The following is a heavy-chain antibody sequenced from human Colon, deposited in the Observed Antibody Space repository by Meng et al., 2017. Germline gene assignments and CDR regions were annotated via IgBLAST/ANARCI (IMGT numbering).Heavy chain of an antibody. J-gene: IGHJ5*02. Sequence: QVQLQESGPGLVKPSQTLSLTCTAPGGSISTSGYYWGWIRQPPGKGLEWIGGIGHSGFTYYTPSLKSRVTVSIDTSRNQFSLWLTSVTAADTAVYYCVRSSGWVRTGFDPWGQGTLVTVSS. CDR2: IGHSGFT. CDR1: GGSISTSGYY. D-gene: IGHD6-19*01. V-gene: IGHV4-39*01. CDR3: VRSSGWVRTGFDP.